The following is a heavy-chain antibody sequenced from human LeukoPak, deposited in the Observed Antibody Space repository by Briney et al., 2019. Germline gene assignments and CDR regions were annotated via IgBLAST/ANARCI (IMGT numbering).Heavy chain of an antibody. CDR3: ATGSIAVAANAFDI. D-gene: IGHD6-19*01. CDR2: FDPEDGET. J-gene: IGHJ3*02. V-gene: IGHV1-24*01. Sequence: ASVKVSCKVSGYTLTELSMHWVRQAPGKGLEWMGGFDPEDGETIYAQKFQGRVTMTEDTSADTAYMELSSLRSEDTAVYYCATGSIAVAANAFDIWGQGTVVTVSS. CDR1: GYTLTELS.